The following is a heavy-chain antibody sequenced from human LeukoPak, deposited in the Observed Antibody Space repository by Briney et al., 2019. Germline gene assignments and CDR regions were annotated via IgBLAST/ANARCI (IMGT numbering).Heavy chain of an antibody. Sequence: GGSLRLSCAASGFVFGDYGMHWVRQAPGKGLEGVTMVRNDGSDKYYADSVKGRFTISRDNSKNTLYLQMNSLRPEDTAVYYCAKHYYGSGSQKYYFDYWGQGTLVTVSS. V-gene: IGHV3-30*02. CDR1: GFVFGDYG. D-gene: IGHD3-10*01. CDR3: AKHYYGSGSQKYYFDY. J-gene: IGHJ4*02. CDR2: VRNDGSDK.